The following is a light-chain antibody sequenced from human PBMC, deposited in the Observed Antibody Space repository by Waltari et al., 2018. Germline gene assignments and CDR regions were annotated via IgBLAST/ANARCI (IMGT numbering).Light chain of an antibody. CDR2: KNN. V-gene: IGLV1-47*01. J-gene: IGLJ3*02. CDR3: AAWDDRLSAWV. Sequence: QSVLTQAPSASETPVPRVTTSCSGSSSNIGHNYVYWYQQRPGTAPKLLIYKNNQRPSGVPDRFSGTKSGASASLAISGLRSEDEADFYCAAWDDRLSAWVFGGGTKLTVL. CDR1: SSNIGHNY.